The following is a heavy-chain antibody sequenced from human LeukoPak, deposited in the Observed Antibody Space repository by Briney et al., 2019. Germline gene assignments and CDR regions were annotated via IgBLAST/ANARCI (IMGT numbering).Heavy chain of an antibody. Sequence: PGGSLRLSCAASGFTVSSNEMSWVRQAPGKGLEWVSSISGDSTYYADSMKGRFTISRDNAKNSLYLQMKSLRAEDTAVYYCARQFAYSSGCDSWGQGTLVTVSS. D-gene: IGHD6-19*01. CDR1: GFTVSSNE. CDR3: ARQFAYSSGCDS. CDR2: ISGDST. J-gene: IGHJ4*02. V-gene: IGHV3-38-3*01.